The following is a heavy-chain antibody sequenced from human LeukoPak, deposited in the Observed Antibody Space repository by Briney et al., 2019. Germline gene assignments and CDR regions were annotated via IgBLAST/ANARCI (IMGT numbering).Heavy chain of an antibody. J-gene: IGHJ3*02. D-gene: IGHD6-19*01. CDR3: AREQWLENDAFDI. V-gene: IGHV4-59*01. Sequence: SETLSLTCTVSGGSISSYYWSWIRQPPGQGLEWIGNIYYSGSTNYNPSLKSRVTMSVDTSKNQFSLKLSSVTAADTAVYYCAREQWLENDAFDIWGQGTMVTVSS. CDR2: IYYSGST. CDR1: GGSISSYY.